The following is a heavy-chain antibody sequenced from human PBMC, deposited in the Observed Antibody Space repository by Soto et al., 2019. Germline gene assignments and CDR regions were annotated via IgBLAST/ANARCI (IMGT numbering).Heavy chain of an antibody. CDR1: GYTFTSYA. J-gene: IGHJ4*02. D-gene: IGHD3-10*01. CDR2: INAGNGNT. CDR3: AREAHYYGSGSSPPAY. V-gene: IGHV1-3*01. Sequence: QVQLVQSGAEVKKPGASVKVSCKASGYTFTSYAMHWVRQSPGQRLEGMGWINAGNGNTKYSQKFQGRVTITRDTSASTAYMELSSLRSEDTAVYYCAREAHYYGSGSSPPAYWGQGTLVTVSS.